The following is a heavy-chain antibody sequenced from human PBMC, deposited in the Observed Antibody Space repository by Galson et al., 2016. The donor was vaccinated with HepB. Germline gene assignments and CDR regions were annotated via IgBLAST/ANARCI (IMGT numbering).Heavy chain of an antibody. J-gene: IGHJ1*01. Sequence: SETLSLTCAVSGGPIANSNWWSWVRQAPGKGLEWIGEISHSGSAHYNPSLESRVTLSSDMSRDESSLKLYSVTAADTAMYFCTRESGAFVPFGSWGQGALVTVSS. CDR2: ISHSGSA. D-gene: IGHD3-10*01. V-gene: IGHV4-4*02. CDR1: GGPIANSNW. CDR3: TRESGAFVPFGS.